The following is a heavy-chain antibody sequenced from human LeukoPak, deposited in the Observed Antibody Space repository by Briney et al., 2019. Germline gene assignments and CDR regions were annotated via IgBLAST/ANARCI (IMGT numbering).Heavy chain of an antibody. J-gene: IGHJ6*02. D-gene: IGHD2-2*01. CDR3: ARETAVPATIYYYYGRDV. CDR2: INAGNGNT. Sequence: ASVKVSCKASGYTFTSYAMHWVRQAPGQRLEWMGWINAGNGNTKYSQKFQGRVTITRDTSASTAYMELSSLRSEDTAVYYCARETAVPATIYYYYGRDVWGQGTTVTVSS. V-gene: IGHV1-3*01. CDR1: GYTFTSYA.